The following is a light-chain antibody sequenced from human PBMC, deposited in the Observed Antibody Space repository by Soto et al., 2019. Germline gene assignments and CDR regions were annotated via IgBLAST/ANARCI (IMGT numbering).Light chain of an antibody. CDR3: AAWDDSLSGLV. J-gene: IGLJ2*01. CDR2: DNT. V-gene: IGLV1-40*01. Sequence: QSVLTQPPSVSGAPGQRVTISCTGSSSNIGAGYDVHWYQQLPGTAPKLLIYDNTNRPSGVPDRFSGSKSGTSASLAITGLQAEDEADYYCAAWDDSLSGLVFGGGTKLTVL. CDR1: SSNIGAGYD.